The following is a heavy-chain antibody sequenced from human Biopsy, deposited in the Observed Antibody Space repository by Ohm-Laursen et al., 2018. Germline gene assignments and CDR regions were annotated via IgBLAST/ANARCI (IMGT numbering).Heavy chain of an antibody. J-gene: IGHJ4*02. Sequence: ASVKVSCKASGYTFTEYYINWVRQAPGQGLEWMGRIIPILRTTTYAPKFQGRVTFTADKSSSTAYLELSSLTSEDTAMFYCAREAIGYQLPCDDWGQGTLVTVSS. V-gene: IGHV1-69*08. CDR2: IIPILRTT. D-gene: IGHD2-15*01. CDR3: AREAIGYQLPCDD. CDR1: GYTFTEYY.